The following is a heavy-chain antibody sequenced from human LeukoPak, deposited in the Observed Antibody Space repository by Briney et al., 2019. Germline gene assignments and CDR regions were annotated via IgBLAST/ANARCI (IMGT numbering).Heavy chain of an antibody. V-gene: IGHV4-59*01. CDR3: ARASETLRRFDP. CDR2: IHYSGRA. J-gene: IGHJ5*02. Sequence: PSETLSLTCSVSGGSISGYYWTWVRQPPGKGLEWIGQIHYSGRADYNPSLKSRITMSVDTSRNQISLKLSSVTAADTAVYYCARASETLRRFDPWGQGTLVTVSS. CDR1: GGSISGYY.